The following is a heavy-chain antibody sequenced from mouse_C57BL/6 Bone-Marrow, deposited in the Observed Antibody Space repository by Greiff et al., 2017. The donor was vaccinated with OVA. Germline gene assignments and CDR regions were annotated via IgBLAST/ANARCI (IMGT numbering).Heavy chain of an antibody. CDR2: INPGSGGT. J-gene: IGHJ4*01. Sequence: VQLQQSGAELVRPGTSVKVSCKASGYAFTNYLLVWVKQRPGQGLEWIGVINPGSGGTNYNEKFKGKATLTVDKSSSTAYMQLSSLTSEDSAVYYGARDDYYGSSYKYYAMDYWGQGTSVTVSS. D-gene: IGHD1-1*01. CDR1: GYAFTNYL. V-gene: IGHV1-54*01. CDR3: ARDDYYGSSYKYYAMDY.